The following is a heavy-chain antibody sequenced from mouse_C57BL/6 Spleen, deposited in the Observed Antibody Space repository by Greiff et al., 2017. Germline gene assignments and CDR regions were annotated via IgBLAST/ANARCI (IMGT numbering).Heavy chain of an antibody. D-gene: IGHD1-1*01. V-gene: IGHV1-59*01. J-gene: IGHJ4*01. CDR2: IAPSDSYT. CDR3: ARYGGYAFDY. CDR1: GYTFTSYW. Sequence: QVQLQQPGAELVRPGTSVKLSCKASGYTFTSYWMHWVKQRPGQGLEWIGVIAPSDSYTNYNQKFKGKATWTVDTSSSTAYMQLISLTSEDSAVYYCARYGGYAFDYWGQGTSVTVSS.